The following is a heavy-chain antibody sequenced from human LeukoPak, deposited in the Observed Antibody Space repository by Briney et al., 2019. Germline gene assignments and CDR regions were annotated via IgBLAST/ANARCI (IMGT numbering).Heavy chain of an antibody. V-gene: IGHV4-39*07. J-gene: IGHJ4*02. Sequence: SETLSLTCTVSGGSISSSSYYWGWIRQPPGKGLEWIGSIYYSGSTYYNPSLKSRVTISVDTSKNQFSLKLSSVTAADTAVYYCARVKRDSSAARKGDYFDYWGQGTLVTVSS. D-gene: IGHD6-25*01. CDR2: IYYSGST. CDR3: ARVKRDSSAARKGDYFDY. CDR1: GGSISSSSYY.